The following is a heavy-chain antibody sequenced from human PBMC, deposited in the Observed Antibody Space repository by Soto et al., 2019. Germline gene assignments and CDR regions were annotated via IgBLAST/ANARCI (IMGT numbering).Heavy chain of an antibody. Sequence: SVKVSCKASGGTFSSYTISWVRQAPGQGLEWMGRIIPILGIANYAQKFQGRVTITADKSTSTAYMELSSLRSEDTAVYYCAREREVRGGNRGYYSYMYVWGKGNTVTVSS. D-gene: IGHD3-10*01. J-gene: IGHJ6*03. CDR3: AREREVRGGNRGYYSYMYV. CDR2: IIPILGIA. CDR1: GGTFSSYT. V-gene: IGHV1-69*04.